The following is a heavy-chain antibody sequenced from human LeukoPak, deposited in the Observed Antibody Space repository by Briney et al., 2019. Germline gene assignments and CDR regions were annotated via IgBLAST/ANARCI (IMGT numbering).Heavy chain of an antibody. CDR3: ARERGETYCGGNCYYFGY. CDR2: IYTNENT. D-gene: IGHD2-21*01. J-gene: IGHJ4*02. Sequence: PSETLSLTCTVSGGSISGYFWSWIRQPAGKGPEWIGRIYTNENTNYSPSLKSRVTMSVDTSKNQFSLKLTSVIAADTAVYYCARERGETYCGGNCYYFGYWGPGTVVTVSS. CDR1: GGSISGYF. V-gene: IGHV4-4*07.